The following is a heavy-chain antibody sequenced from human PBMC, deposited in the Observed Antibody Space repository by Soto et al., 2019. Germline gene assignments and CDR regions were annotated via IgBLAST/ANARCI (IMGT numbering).Heavy chain of an antibody. CDR3: TGEVASGY. D-gene: IGHD2-8*02. V-gene: IGHV3-30*03. CDR1: GFTFSVYG. J-gene: IGHJ4*02. CDR2: ISRDGGTK. Sequence: GGSLRLCCAVSGFTFSVYGFHWVRQCPGKGLAWVAVISRDGGTKYYADSVKGRFTISRDNSRNTLFLEMNSLRGDDMAVYYCTGEVASGYWGQGT.